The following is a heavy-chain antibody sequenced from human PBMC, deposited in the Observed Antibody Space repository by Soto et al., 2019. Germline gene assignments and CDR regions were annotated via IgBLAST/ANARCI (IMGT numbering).Heavy chain of an antibody. CDR2: ISYDGSNK. V-gene: IGHV3-30*03. CDR3: ARDHKPVRRDGYTILQFYFQH. D-gene: IGHD5-12*01. J-gene: IGHJ1*01. CDR1: GFTFSSYG. Sequence: QVQLVESGGGVVQPGRSLRLSCAASGFTFSSYGMHWVRQAPGKGLEWVAVISYDGSNKYYADSVKGRFTISRDNSKNTLYLQMNSLRAEDTAVYYCARDHKPVRRDGYTILQFYFQHWGQGTLVTVSS.